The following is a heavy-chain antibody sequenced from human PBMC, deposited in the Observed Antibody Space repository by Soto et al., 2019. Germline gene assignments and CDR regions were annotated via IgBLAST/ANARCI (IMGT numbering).Heavy chain of an antibody. CDR3: AREVGQLSTYFDY. CDR2: IIPIFGTA. J-gene: IGHJ4*02. D-gene: IGHD6-6*01. Sequence: SVKVSCKASGGTFSSYAISWVRQAPGQGLEWMGGIIPIFGTANYAQKFQGRVTITADESTSTAYMELSSLRSEDTAVYYCAREVGQLSTYFDYWGQGTLVTVSS. V-gene: IGHV1-69*13. CDR1: GGTFSSYA.